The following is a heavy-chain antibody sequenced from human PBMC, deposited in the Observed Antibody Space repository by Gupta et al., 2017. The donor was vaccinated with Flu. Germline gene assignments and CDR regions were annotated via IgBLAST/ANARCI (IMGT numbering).Heavy chain of an antibody. V-gene: IGHV1-8*01. CDR2: MNPNSGNT. CDR3: ARGRIAARSYGMDV. Sequence: QVQLVQSGAEVKKPGASVKVSCKASGYTFTSYDINWVGQATGQGLEWMGWMNPNSGNTGYAQKFQGRVTMTRNTSISTAYMELSSLRSEDTAVYYCARGRIAARSYGMDVWGQGTTVTVSS. CDR1: GYTFTSYD. D-gene: IGHD6-6*01. J-gene: IGHJ6*02.